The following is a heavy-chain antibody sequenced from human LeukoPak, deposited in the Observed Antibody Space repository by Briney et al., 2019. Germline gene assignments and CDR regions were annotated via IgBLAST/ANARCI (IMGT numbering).Heavy chain of an antibody. CDR1: GFTFSSFG. CDR3: AKDVGYCSSTSCSGD. Sequence: GGSLRLSCAASGFTFSSFGMHWVRQAPGKGLEWVAFIRYDGSNKYYADSVKGRFTISRDNSKNTLYLRMNSLRAEDTAVYYCAKDVGYCSSTSCSGDWGQGTLVTVSS. D-gene: IGHD2-2*01. J-gene: IGHJ4*02. V-gene: IGHV3-30*02. CDR2: IRYDGSNK.